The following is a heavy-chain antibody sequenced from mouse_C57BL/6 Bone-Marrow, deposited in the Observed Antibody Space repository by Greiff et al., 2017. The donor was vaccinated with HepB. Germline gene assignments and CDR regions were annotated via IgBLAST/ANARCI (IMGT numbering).Heavy chain of an antibody. CDR2: ISNGGGST. CDR1: GFTFSDYY. V-gene: IGHV5-12*01. Sequence: DVMLVESGGGLVQPGGSLKLSCAASGFTFSDYYMYWVRQTPEKRLEWVAYISNGGGSTYYPDTVKGRFTISRDNAKNTLYLQMSRLKSEDTAMYYCARHDQLRLRTYAMDYWGQGTSVTVSS. J-gene: IGHJ4*01. CDR3: ARHDQLRLRTYAMDY. D-gene: IGHD3-2*02.